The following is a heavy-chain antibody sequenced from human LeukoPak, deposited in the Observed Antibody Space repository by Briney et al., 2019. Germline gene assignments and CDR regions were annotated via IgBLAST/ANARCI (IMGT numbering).Heavy chain of an antibody. D-gene: IGHD5-24*01. J-gene: IGHJ6*02. CDR1: GYTFTDYY. CDR2: IIPILGIA. CDR3: ARRRDGYNYYYYYGMDV. V-gene: IGHV1-69*02. Sequence: SVKVSCKASGYTFTDYYLNWVRQAPGQGLEWMGRIIPILGIANYAQKFQGRVTITADKSTSTAYMELSSLRSEDTAVYYCARRRDGYNYYYYYGMDVWGQGTTVTVSS.